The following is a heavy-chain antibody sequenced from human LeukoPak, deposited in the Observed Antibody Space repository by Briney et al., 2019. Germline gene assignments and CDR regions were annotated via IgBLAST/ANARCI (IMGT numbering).Heavy chain of an antibody. V-gene: IGHV1-18*01. CDR1: GYTFTSYG. CDR3: ARVYSSGWSDRFDY. J-gene: IGHJ4*02. Sequence: ASVKVSCKASGYTFTSYGISWVRQAPGQGLEWMGWISAYNGNANYAQKLQGRVTMTTDTSTSTAYMELRSLRSDDTAVYYCARVYSSGWSDRFDYWGQGTLVTVSS. D-gene: IGHD6-19*01. CDR2: ISAYNGNA.